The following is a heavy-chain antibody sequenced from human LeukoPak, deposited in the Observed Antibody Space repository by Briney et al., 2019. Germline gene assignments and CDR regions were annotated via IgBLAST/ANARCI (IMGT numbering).Heavy chain of an antibody. V-gene: IGHV4-39*01. CDR1: GGSISSSSYY. J-gene: IGHJ4*02. CDR2: ICYSGST. Sequence: SETLSLTCTVSGGSISSSSYYWGWIRQPPGKGLEWIGSICYSGSTYYNPSLKSRVTISVDTSKNQFSLKLSSVIAADTAVYYCAKFLPTHIVVANYYFDYWGQGTLVTVSS. CDR3: AKFLPTHIVVANYYFDY. D-gene: IGHD2-21*01.